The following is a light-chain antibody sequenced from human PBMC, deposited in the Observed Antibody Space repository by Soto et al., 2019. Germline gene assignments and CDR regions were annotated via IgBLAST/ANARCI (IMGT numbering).Light chain of an antibody. J-gene: IGKJ4*01. Sequence: EIVLTQSPGTLSLSPGERATLSCRASQSVGNNNLAWYQQKPGQAPRFLIYDASIRATGIPDRFSGSGSGTDFTLTISRLEPEDFAVYYCQQYSSTPLTFGGGTKVEIK. CDR3: QQYSSTPLT. V-gene: IGKV3-20*01. CDR2: DAS. CDR1: QSVGNNN.